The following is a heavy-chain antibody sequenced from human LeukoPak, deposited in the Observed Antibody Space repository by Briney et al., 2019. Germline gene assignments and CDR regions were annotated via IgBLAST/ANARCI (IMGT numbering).Heavy chain of an antibody. CDR1: GFTFSSYW. V-gene: IGHV3-7*03. J-gene: IGHJ4*02. D-gene: IGHD3-10*01. Sequence: GGSLRLSCAASGFTFSSYWMSWVRQAPGKGLEWVASINQDGGEKDSVDSVKGRFTISRDNAKNSLHLQMNSLRAEDTAVYYCAKDRKSKGGAIFDYWGQGTLVTVSS. CDR2: INQDGGEK. CDR3: AKDRKSKGGAIFDY.